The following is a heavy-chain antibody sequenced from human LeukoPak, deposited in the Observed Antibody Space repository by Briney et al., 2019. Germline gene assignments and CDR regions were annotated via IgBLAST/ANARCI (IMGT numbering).Heavy chain of an antibody. CDR3: ARTHTSRWYWFDP. CDR1: GGITSYY. J-gene: IGHJ5*02. D-gene: IGHD6-19*01. CDR2: IYTSGST. V-gene: IGHV4-4*07. Sequence: PSETLSLTCTVSGGITSYYWTWIRQPAGKGLEWIGRIYTSGSTDYNPSLKSRVTMSVDMSKNQISLKLTSVTAADTAVYYCARTHTSRWYWFDPWGQGTLLTVSS.